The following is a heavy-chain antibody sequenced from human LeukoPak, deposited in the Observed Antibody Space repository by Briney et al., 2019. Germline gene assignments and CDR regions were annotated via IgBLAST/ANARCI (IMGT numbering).Heavy chain of an antibody. CDR3: ARATMIRDWFDP. CDR2: IYYSGST. D-gene: IGHD3-22*01. CDR1: GGSISSYY. Sequence: PSETLSLTCTVSGGSISSYYWSWIRQPPGKGLEWIGYIYYSGSTYYNPSLKSRVTISVDTSKNQFSLKLSSVTAADTAVYYCARATMIRDWFDPWGQGTLVTVSS. V-gene: IGHV4-30-4*01. J-gene: IGHJ5*02.